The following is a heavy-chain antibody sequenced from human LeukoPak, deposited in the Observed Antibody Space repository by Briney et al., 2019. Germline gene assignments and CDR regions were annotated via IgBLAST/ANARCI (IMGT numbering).Heavy chain of an antibody. CDR2: ITSTGTTI. Sequence: GGSLRLSCAASGFTFSCYQMTWVRQAPGKGLQWVSYITSTGTTIHYADSVKGRFTISRDNANNSLFLQMNSLRAEDTAVYYCARIYSSGRGNDALDIWGQGTMVSVSS. J-gene: IGHJ3*02. V-gene: IGHV3-48*03. CDR1: GFTFSCYQ. D-gene: IGHD6-19*01. CDR3: ARIYSSGRGNDALDI.